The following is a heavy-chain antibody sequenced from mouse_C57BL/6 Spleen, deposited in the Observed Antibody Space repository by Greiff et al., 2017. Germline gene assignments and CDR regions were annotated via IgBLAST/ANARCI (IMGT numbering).Heavy chain of an antibody. CDR2: IYPRSGNT. Sequence: QVQLKQSGAELARPGASVKLSCKASGYTFTSYGISWVKQRTGQGLEWIGEIYPRSGNTYYNEKFKGKATLTADKSSSTAYMELRSLTSEDSAVYFCARWYGSTPFAYWGQGTLVTVSA. J-gene: IGHJ3*01. V-gene: IGHV1-81*01. CDR1: GYTFTSYG. CDR3: ARWYGSTPFAY. D-gene: IGHD1-1*01.